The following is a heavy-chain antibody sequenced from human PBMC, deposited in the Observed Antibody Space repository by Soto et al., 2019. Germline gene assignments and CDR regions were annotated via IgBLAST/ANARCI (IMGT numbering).Heavy chain of an antibody. D-gene: IGHD5-18*01. CDR2: ISYDGSNK. Sequence: QVQLVESGGGVVQPGRSLRLSCAASGFTFSSYAMHWVRQAPGKGLEWVAVISYDGSNKYYADSEKGRFTISRDNSKNTLYLQMNSLRAEDTAVYYCARDSYSYGPPKDYWGQGTLVTVSS. CDR1: GFTFSSYA. J-gene: IGHJ4*02. V-gene: IGHV3-30-3*01. CDR3: ARDSYSYGPPKDY.